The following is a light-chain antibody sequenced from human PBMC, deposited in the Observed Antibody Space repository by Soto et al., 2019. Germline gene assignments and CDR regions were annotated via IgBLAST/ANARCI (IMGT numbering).Light chain of an antibody. V-gene: IGKV3-20*01. CDR1: QTVSSTY. Sequence: EIVLTQSPGTLSLSPGERATLSCRTSQTVSSTYLAWYKQKRGQAPRLLMYGTSNRATGIPDRFSGSGSGTDFTLTISGLEPEDLSVYHWQLYGSSPLYSFAQGTELEI. J-gene: IGKJ2*01. CDR2: GTS. CDR3: QLYGSSPLYS.